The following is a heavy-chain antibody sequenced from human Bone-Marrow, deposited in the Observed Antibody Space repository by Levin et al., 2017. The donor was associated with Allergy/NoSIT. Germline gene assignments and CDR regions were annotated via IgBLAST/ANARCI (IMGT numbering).Heavy chain of an antibody. CDR3: TKERIGYCTGGVCPPVMGQFDF. Sequence: GASVKVSCAASGFTFSSYAMTWVRQAPGKGLDWVSAISAGGDSTYYADSVKGRFTISRDNSKNTLYLQMNSLRAEDTAIYYCTKERIGYCTGGVCPPVMGQFDFWGQGNLVTVSS. D-gene: IGHD2-8*02. CDR2: ISAGGDST. CDR1: GFTFSSYA. J-gene: IGHJ4*02. V-gene: IGHV3-23*01.